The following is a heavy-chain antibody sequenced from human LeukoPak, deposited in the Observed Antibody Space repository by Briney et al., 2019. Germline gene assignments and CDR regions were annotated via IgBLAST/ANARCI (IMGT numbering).Heavy chain of an antibody. V-gene: IGHV4-59*01. D-gene: IGHD2-15*01. CDR2: IYYSGST. J-gene: IGHJ4*02. CDR1: GGSISSYY. Sequence: SETLSLTCTVSGGSISSYYWSWIRQPPGKGLEWIGYIYYSGSTNYNPSLKSRVTISVDTSKNQFSLKLSSVTAADTAVYYCARASSGGRKFDYWGQGTLVTVSS. CDR3: ARASSGGRKFDY.